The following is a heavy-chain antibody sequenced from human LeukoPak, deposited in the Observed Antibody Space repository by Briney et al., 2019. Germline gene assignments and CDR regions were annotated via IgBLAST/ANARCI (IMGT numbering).Heavy chain of an antibody. J-gene: IGHJ4*02. V-gene: IGHV3-48*02. D-gene: IGHD2-15*01. CDR3: AKQLGYCSDGSCYFPY. Sequence: GGSLRLSCAASGFTFSSYSMNWVRQAPGKGLEWVSYITSSSSTIYYADSVKGRFTISRDNAKNSLYLQMNSLRDEDTAVYYCAKQLGYCSDGSCYFPYWGQGTLVTVSS. CDR2: ITSSSSTI. CDR1: GFTFSSYS.